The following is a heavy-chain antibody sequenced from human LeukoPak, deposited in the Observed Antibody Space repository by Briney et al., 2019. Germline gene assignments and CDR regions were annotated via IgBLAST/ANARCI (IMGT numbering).Heavy chain of an antibody. Sequence: GASVKVSCKASGGTFSSYAISWVRQAPGQGLEWMGGIIPIFGTANYAQKFQGRVTIIADESTSTAYMELSSLRSEDTAVYYCAREFVRGITIFGVVKERFDYWGQGTLVTVSS. CDR3: AREFVRGITIFGVVKERFDY. J-gene: IGHJ4*02. V-gene: IGHV1-69*13. CDR2: IIPIFGTA. CDR1: GGTFSSYA. D-gene: IGHD3-3*01.